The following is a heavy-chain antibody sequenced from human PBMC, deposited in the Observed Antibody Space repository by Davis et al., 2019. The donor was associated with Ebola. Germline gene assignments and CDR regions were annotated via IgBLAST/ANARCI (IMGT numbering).Heavy chain of an antibody. CDR1: GGPFSAYY. CDR2: INHSGIS. D-gene: IGHD3-22*01. V-gene: IGHV4-34*01. Sequence: GSLRLSCAVNGGPFSAYYWTYIRQSPGMGLEWIGEINHSGISSYNPALKTRVRMSVDPSKNQFSLRLRSVTAADTAVYYCARGSVKMDSWGQGILVTVSS. CDR3: ARGSVKMDS. J-gene: IGHJ4*02.